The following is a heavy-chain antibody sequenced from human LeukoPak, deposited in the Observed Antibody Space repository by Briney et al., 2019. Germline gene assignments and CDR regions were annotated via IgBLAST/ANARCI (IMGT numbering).Heavy chain of an antibody. CDR3: ARPDYCDSSGYLNY. D-gene: IGHD3-22*01. V-gene: IGHV1-18*01. J-gene: IGHJ4*02. CDR2: ISAYNGNT. Sequence: ASVKVSCKASGYTFTSYGISWVRQAPGQGLEWMGWISAYNGNTNYAQKLQGRVTMTTDTSTSTAYMELRSLRSDDTAVYYCARPDYCDSSGYLNYWGQGTLVTVSS. CDR1: GYTFTSYG.